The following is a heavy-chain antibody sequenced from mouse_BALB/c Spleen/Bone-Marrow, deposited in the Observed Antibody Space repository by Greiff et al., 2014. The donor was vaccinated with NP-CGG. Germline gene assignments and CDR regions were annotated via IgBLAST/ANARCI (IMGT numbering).Heavy chain of an antibody. Sequence: VKLEESGPGLVQPSQSLSITCTVSGFSLTSYGVHWVRQSPGKGLEWLGGIWSGGSTDYNAAFISRLSISKDNSKSQVFFKMSSLQANDTAIYYCARNSRGYGNSFAYWGQGTLVTVSA. CDR1: GFSLTSYG. V-gene: IGHV2-2*02. CDR2: IWSGGST. J-gene: IGHJ3*01. D-gene: IGHD2-10*02. CDR3: ARNSRGYGNSFAY.